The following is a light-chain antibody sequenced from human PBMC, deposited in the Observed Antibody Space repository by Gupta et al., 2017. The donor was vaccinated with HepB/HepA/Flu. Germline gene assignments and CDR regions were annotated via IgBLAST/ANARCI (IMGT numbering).Light chain of an antibody. Sequence: SVPTLPPSASATPRQRVTISCSGGSSNIGSTYVSWYQQLPGTAPKLLIYRQNQRPSGVPDRFSGSKSGTSASLAISGLRAEDEADYYCAACDDSRSGWVFGGGTKLTVL. CDR1: SSNIGSTY. CDR2: RQN. CDR3: AACDDSRSGWV. V-gene: IGLV1-47*01. J-gene: IGLJ3*02.